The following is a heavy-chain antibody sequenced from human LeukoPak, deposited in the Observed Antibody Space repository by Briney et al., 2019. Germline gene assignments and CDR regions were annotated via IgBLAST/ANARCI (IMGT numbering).Heavy chain of an antibody. CDR1: GFTFSSYA. D-gene: IGHD3-22*01. CDR2: ISGSGGST. J-gene: IGHJ4*02. Sequence: GGSLRLSCAASGFTFSSYAMSWFRQAPGKGLEGVSAISGSGGSTYYADSVKGRFTISRDNSKNTLYLQMNSLRAEDTAVYYCAKGDYYDSSGSADYWGQGTLVTVSS. CDR3: AKGDYYDSSGSADY. V-gene: IGHV3-23*01.